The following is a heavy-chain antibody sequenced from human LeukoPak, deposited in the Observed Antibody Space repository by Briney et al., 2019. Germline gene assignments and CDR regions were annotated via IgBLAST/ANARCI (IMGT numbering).Heavy chain of an antibody. CDR2: IWYGGSNK. CDR3: TRDLMDYDVSTGLHHYYMDV. D-gene: IGHD3-9*01. Sequence: SGGSLRLSCAASGFTFSSYGMHWVRQAPGKGLEWVAVIWYGGSNKYYADSVKGRFTISRDNAKNTLYLQMNTLRVEDTAVYYCTRDLMDYDVSTGLHHYYMDVWGQGTTVTVSS. V-gene: IGHV3-33*08. J-gene: IGHJ6*02. CDR1: GFTFSSYG.